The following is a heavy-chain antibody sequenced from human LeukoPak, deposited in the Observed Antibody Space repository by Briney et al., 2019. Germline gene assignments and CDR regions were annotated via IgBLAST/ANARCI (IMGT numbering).Heavy chain of an antibody. D-gene: IGHD4-23*01. Sequence: GGSLRLSCAVSGVTFSNAWMNSVRQAPGKGLEWVSSISGDSSHIYYADSVKGRFTISRDNAENSLYLQMNGLRTEDTAIYYCARDTYSRWPPDYWGQGTLVTVSS. CDR3: ARDTYSRWPPDY. J-gene: IGHJ4*02. CDR1: GVTFSNAW. CDR2: ISGDSSHI. V-gene: IGHV3-21*01.